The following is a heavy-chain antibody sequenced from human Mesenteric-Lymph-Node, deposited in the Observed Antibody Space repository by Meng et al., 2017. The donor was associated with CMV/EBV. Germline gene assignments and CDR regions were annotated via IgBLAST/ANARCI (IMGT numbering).Heavy chain of an antibody. D-gene: IGHD2-2*01. Sequence: SETLSLTCTVSGGSISSYYWSWIRQPPGKGLEWIGYIYYSGSTNYNPSLKSRVTISVDTSKNQFSLKLSSVTAADTAVYYCARGVYCSSTSCYFGYYYGMDVWGQGTTVTVSS. CDR2: IYYSGST. J-gene: IGHJ6*02. CDR3: ARGVYCSSTSCYFGYYYGMDV. CDR1: GGSISSYY. V-gene: IGHV4-59*01.